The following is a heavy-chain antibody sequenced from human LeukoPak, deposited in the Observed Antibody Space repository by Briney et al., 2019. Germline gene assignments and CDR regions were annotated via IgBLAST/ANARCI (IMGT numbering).Heavy chain of an antibody. CDR2: ISWDGGSS. J-gene: IGHJ4*02. V-gene: IGHV3-43D*03. CDR1: GFTFDDYA. D-gene: IGHD6-19*01. CDR3: AKDSKAVTGTGNIDY. Sequence: GGSLRLSCAASGFTFDDYAMHWVRQAPGKGLERVSRISWDGGSSYYADSVKGLFTMSRDNSKNSLYLQMNSLRAQDTALYYCAKDSKAVTGTGNIDYWGQGTLVTVSS.